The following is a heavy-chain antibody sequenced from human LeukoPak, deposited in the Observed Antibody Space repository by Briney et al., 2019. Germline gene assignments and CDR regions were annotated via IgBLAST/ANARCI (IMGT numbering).Heavy chain of an antibody. CDR1: GFTVSSNY. J-gene: IGHJ4*02. D-gene: IGHD6-13*01. Sequence: GGSLRLSCAASGFTVSSNYMSWVRQAPGKGLEWVSVIYSGGSTYYADSVKGRFTISRDNSKNTLYLQMNSLRAEDTAVYYCAGEREAAAGTINYFDYWGQGTLVTVSS. CDR3: AGEREAAAGTINYFDY. CDR2: IYSGGST. V-gene: IGHV3-53*01.